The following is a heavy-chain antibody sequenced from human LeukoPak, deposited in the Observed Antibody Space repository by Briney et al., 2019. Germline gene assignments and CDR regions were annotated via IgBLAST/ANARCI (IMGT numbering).Heavy chain of an antibody. CDR2: IYYSGST. Sequence: SETLSLTCTVSGVSVSSGTYYWSWIRQPPGKGLEWIGYIYYSGSTNYYPSLKSRVTISVDTSKNQFSLKLSSVTAADTAVYYCARAPYYDSSGYYTPDYFYGMDVWGQGTTVTVSS. CDR1: GVSVSSGTYY. CDR3: ARAPYYDSSGYYTPDYFYGMDV. D-gene: IGHD3-22*01. V-gene: IGHV4-61*01. J-gene: IGHJ6*02.